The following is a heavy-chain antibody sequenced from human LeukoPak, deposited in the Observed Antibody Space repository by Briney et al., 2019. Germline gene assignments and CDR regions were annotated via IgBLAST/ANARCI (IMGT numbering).Heavy chain of an antibody. V-gene: IGHV1-46*01. CDR2: INPSGGST. J-gene: IGHJ5*02. CDR1: GYTFTTYG. Sequence: ASVKVSCKASGYTFTTYGVNWVRQAPGQGLEWMGIINPSGGSTSYAQKFQGRVTMTRDMSTSTVYMELSSLRSEDTAVYYCARGEDSSSSGFDPWGQGTLVTVSS. D-gene: IGHD6-6*01. CDR3: ARGEDSSSSGFDP.